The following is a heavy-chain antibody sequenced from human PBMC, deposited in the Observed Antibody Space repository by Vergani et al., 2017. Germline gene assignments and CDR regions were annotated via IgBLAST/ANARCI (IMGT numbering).Heavy chain of an antibody. J-gene: IGHJ4*02. CDR1: GFTFDDYA. Sequence: EVQLVESGGGLVQPGRSLRLSCAASGFTFDDYAMHWVRQAPGKGLEWVSGISWNSGSIGYADSVKGRFTISRDNAKNSLYLQMNSLRAEDTAVYYCARDPHDYGGNFDYWGQGTLVTVAS. CDR2: ISWNSGSI. D-gene: IGHD4-17*01. CDR3: ARDPHDYGGNFDY. V-gene: IGHV3-9*01.